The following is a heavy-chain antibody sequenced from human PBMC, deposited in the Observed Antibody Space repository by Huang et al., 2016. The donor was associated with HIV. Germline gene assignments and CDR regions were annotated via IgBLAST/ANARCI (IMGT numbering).Heavy chain of an antibody. CDR2: MNPKSANT. CDR1: EYTFISYD. V-gene: IGHV1-8*01. J-gene: IGHJ4*02. CDR3: TREHCTDYPPLGY. Sequence: QVRLEQSGAEVKKPGASVKVSCKSIEYTFISYDLNWVRQATGQGLEWMGWMNPKSANTGYAQKFRVRVTMTRNTSINTTYMELNRLNSDDTDVYYCTREHCTDYPPLGYWGQGTLVTVSS. D-gene: IGHD2-8*01.